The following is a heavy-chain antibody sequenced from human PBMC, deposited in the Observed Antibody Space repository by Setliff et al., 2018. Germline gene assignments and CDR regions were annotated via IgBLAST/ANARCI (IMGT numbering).Heavy chain of an antibody. J-gene: IGHJ4*02. Sequence: SETLSLTCTVSGGSISSSNWWTWVRQPPGKGLEWIGSIYYSGSTNYNPSLKSRVTISIDKSKNQFSLSLTSVTAADTAVYYCAKGDGGYPSDSWGQGILVTVSS. CDR1: GGSISSSNW. CDR3: AKGDGGYPSDS. D-gene: IGHD2-15*01. V-gene: IGHV4-4*02. CDR2: IYYSGST.